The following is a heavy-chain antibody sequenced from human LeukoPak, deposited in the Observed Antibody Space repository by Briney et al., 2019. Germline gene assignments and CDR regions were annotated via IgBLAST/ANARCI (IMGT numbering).Heavy chain of an antibody. CDR1: GFTFSSYS. CDR2: ISSSSSFI. CDR3: AKTSSLGHCSSTSCYLDY. V-gene: IGHV3-21*01. J-gene: IGHJ4*02. Sequence: GGSLRLSCAASGFTFSSYSMNWVRQAPGKGLEWVSSISSSSSFIYYADSVKGRFTISRDNAKNSLYLQMNSLRAEDTAVYYCAKTSSLGHCSSTSCYLDYWGQGTLVTVSS. D-gene: IGHD2-2*01.